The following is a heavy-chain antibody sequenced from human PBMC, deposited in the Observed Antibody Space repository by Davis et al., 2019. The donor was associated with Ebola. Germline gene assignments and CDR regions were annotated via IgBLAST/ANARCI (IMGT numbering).Heavy chain of an antibody. Sequence: SETLSLTCTVSGASTRSYYWSWIRQHPGKGLEWIGYIYYSGSTYYNPSLKSRSTISLDTSKNQFSLKLSSVIAADTAVYYCVRVRDDYFDYWGQGALVTVSS. CDR2: IYYSGST. CDR3: VRVRDDYFDY. D-gene: IGHD5-24*01. CDR1: GASTRSYY. V-gene: IGHV4-30-4*08. J-gene: IGHJ4*02.